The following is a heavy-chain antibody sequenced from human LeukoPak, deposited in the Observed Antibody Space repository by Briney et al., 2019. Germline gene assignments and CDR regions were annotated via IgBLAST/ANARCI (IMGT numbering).Heavy chain of an antibody. CDR3: AKKVDGHNWFDP. CDR1: GGSFSGFY. J-gene: IGHJ5*02. V-gene: IGHV4-34*10. Sequence: SETLSLTCAVHGGSFSGFYWTWMRQPPGKGPEWIGYIYHSGSTYYNPSLKSRVTMSVDVSKNQFSLRVNSVTAVDTAVYYCAKKVDGHNWFDPWGQGTLVTVSS. CDR2: IYHSGST. D-gene: IGHD3-9*01.